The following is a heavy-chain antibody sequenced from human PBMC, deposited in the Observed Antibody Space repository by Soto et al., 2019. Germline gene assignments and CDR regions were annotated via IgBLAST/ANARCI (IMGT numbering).Heavy chain of an antibody. Sequence: EVQLLESGGGLVQPGGSLRLSCAASGFTFTYFAMSWVRQAPGKGLEWVSTISGSGGSTYYADSVKGRFTISRDNSKNTLYLQMNSLRAEDTAVYYCAKNVAVAGPYYFDYWGQGTLVTVSS. V-gene: IGHV3-23*01. CDR1: GFTFTYFA. D-gene: IGHD6-19*01. CDR2: ISGSGGST. J-gene: IGHJ4*02. CDR3: AKNVAVAGPYYFDY.